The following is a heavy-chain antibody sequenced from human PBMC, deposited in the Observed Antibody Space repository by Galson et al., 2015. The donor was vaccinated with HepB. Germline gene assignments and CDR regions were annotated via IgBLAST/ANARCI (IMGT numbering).Heavy chain of an antibody. Sequence: SVKVSCKASGYTFTSYGISWVRQAPGQGLEWMGWISAYNGNTNYAQKLQGRVTMTTDTSTSTAYMELRSLRSDDTAVYYCARTYYDFWSGYYTTTREGAFDIWGQGTMVTVSS. CDR1: GYTFTSYG. CDR2: ISAYNGNT. V-gene: IGHV1-18*04. J-gene: IGHJ3*02. CDR3: ARTYYDFWSGYYTTTREGAFDI. D-gene: IGHD3-3*01.